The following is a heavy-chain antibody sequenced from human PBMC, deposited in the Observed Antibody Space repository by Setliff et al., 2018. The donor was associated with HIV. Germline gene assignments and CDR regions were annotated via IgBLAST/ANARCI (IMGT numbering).Heavy chain of an antibody. D-gene: IGHD3-22*01. CDR2: IFYSGSP. V-gene: IGHV4-39*07. J-gene: IGHJ4*02. Sequence: SETLSLTCIVSSGSITSSNYYWGWIRQPPGKGLEWIGSIFYSGSPYYTPSLKSRVTISVDTSKNQFSLKLSPVTAADTAVYYCARDSRRTMIIVGFDYWGQGTLVTVTS. CDR1: SGSITSSNYY. CDR3: ARDSRRTMIIVGFDY.